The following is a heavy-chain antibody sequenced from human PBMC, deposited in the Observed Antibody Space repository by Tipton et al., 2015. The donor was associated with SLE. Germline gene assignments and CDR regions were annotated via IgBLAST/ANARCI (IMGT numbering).Heavy chain of an antibody. CDR2: ISGSGSTV. CDR3: ARGAEVFDL. J-gene: IGHJ4*02. D-gene: IGHD1-14*01. CDR1: GITLRNYE. V-gene: IGHV3-48*03. Sequence: GSLRLSCGASGITLRNYEMNWVRQAPGRGPEWISYISGSGSTVHYADSVKGRFTISRDNAENSLYLQMHSLRAEDTAVYYCARGAEVFDLWGQGTLVTVSS.